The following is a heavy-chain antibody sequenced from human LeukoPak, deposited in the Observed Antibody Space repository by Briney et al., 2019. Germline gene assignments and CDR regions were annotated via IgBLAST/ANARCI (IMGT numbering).Heavy chain of an antibody. Sequence: GGSLRLSCAAPDSSFSSHGMHWVRRAPGRGLEWVAGISVNGDTFHIDSVRGRFTISRENAKNSLYLQMNSLRVEDTALYYCARNWGNLYFDLWGRGTLVTVSS. J-gene: IGHJ2*01. D-gene: IGHD3-16*01. CDR3: ARNWGNLYFDL. CDR2: ISVNGDT. V-gene: IGHV3-13*01. CDR1: DSSFSSHG.